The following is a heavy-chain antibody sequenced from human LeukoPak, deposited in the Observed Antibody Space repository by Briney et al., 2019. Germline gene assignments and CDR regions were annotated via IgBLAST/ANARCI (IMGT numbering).Heavy chain of an antibody. J-gene: IGHJ3*02. V-gene: IGHV3-53*01. CDR2: IYSGGST. CDR3: ARALLSSHAFDI. Sequence: GGSLRLSCAASGFTVSSNYMSWVRQAPGKGLEWVSVIYSGGSTYYADSVKGRFTISRDNSKNTLYLQMNSLRAEDTAVYYCARALLSSHAFDIWGQGTMVTVSS. D-gene: IGHD3-10*01. CDR1: GFTVSSNY.